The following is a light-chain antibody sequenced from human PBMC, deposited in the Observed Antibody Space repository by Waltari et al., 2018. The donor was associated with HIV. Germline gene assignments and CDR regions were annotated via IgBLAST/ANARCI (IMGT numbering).Light chain of an antibody. CDR2: GAS. Sequence: EIVMAQSPATLSVSPGETATVSCRASQSVSNSLAWYQQKPGQAPRLLIYGASNRATGTAAMFSGSASATDSPLTISRLQSEDFAVYYCQQYSNCPLTFGGGTKVEI. J-gene: IGKJ4*01. CDR1: QSVSNS. CDR3: QQYSNCPLT. V-gene: IGKV3-15*01.